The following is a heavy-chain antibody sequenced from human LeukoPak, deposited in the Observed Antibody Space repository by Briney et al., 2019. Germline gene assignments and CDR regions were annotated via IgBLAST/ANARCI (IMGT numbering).Heavy chain of an antibody. CDR2: INSDGSTT. V-gene: IGHV3-74*01. J-gene: IGHJ4*02. D-gene: IGHD3-22*01. Sequence: PSGGSLRLSCVGSGFTFSNYWMHWVRQAPGKGLVWVSRINSDGSTTNYADSVKGRFTISRDNAKNTLYLQMNSLRAEDTAMYYCGRTYYYDSSGYVYQWGQGTLVTVSS. CDR3: GRTYYYDSSGYVYQ. CDR1: GFTFSNYW.